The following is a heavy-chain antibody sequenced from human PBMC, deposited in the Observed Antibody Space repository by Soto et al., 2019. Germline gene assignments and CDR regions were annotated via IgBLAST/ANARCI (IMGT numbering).Heavy chain of an antibody. V-gene: IGHV4-59*08. CDR1: GGPIGSYY. CDR2: FYYSGST. J-gene: IGHJ5*02. CDR3: ARVGPWVPYYYDSSPYTFENWFDP. Sequence: SSATLSITCTVSGGPIGSYYWSWIRQSPGRGLEWIGCFYYSGSTNYNPSLNSRVTISIDMTNNHVSLILNSVTAADTAVYYCARVGPWVPYYYDSSPYTFENWFDPWGQGTLVTVSS. D-gene: IGHD3-22*01.